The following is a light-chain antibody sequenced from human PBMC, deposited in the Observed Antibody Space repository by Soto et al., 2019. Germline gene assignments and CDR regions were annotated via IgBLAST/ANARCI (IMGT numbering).Light chain of an antibody. CDR3: QEYAYWPET. Sequence: DIQMTQSAYSLTASVGDRLSITWRASQDIERWLAWYQQKPGEAPKVLIYAASSLQSGVPSRFSGSGSGTNFTLAISSLQSEDFAVYFCQEYAYWPETFGQGTKVDIK. V-gene: IGKV1-12*01. J-gene: IGKJ1*01. CDR2: AAS. CDR1: QDIERW.